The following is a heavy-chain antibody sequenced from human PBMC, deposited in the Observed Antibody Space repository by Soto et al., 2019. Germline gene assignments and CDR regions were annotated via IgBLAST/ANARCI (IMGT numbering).Heavy chain of an antibody. D-gene: IGHD2-15*01. J-gene: IGHJ4*02. Sequence: QITLKESGPTLVKPTQTLTLTCTFSGFSLSTSGVGVGWIRQPPGKALEWLALIYWDDDKRYSPSLKSRLTITNATSKNQLVLTMTNTDPVDTATSYCAHSPSYCSGGSCFSGFDYWGQGTLVTVSS. CDR3: AHSPSYCSGGSCFSGFDY. CDR1: GFSLSTSGVG. CDR2: IYWDDDK. V-gene: IGHV2-5*02.